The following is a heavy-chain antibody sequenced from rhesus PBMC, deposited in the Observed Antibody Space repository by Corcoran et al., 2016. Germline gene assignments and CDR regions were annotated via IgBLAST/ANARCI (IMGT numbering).Heavy chain of an antibody. Sequence: EVQLVESGGGLAKPGGSLRLSCAASGFTFSDYYMDWVRQSPGKGLEWCSLSSNGGCSTCDADAVKGRFTISRENAKNTLYLQRNSLRAEDTAVYYCARDHSSGWSGYGLDSWGQGVVVTVSS. CDR1: GFTFSDYY. CDR2: SSNGGCST. J-gene: IGHJ6*01. D-gene: IGHD6S26*01. V-gene: IGHV3-178*01. CDR3: ARDHSSGWSGYGLDS.